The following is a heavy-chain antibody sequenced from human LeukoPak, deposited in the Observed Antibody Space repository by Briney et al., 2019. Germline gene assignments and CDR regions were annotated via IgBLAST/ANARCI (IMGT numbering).Heavy chain of an antibody. Sequence: SETLSLTCTVSGGSISSNSYYWGWIRQPPGKGLEWIGTIYYSGSTYYNPSFKSRVTISVDTSKNQFSLKLSSVTAADTAVYYCASRGGGRWLHRTFDYWGQGTLVTVSS. J-gene: IGHJ4*02. CDR1: GGSISSNSYY. CDR3: ASRGGGRWLHRTFDY. V-gene: IGHV4-39*07. CDR2: IYYSGST. D-gene: IGHD5-24*01.